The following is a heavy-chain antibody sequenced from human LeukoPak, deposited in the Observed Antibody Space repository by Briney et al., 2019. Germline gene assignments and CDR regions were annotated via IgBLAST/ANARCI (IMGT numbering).Heavy chain of an antibody. CDR2: INPNSGGT. D-gene: IGHD3-22*01. CDR3: ATYYSDTSARD. V-gene: IGHV1-2*02. CDR1: GYTFTGYY. Sequence: GPVKVSCKASGYTFTGYYMHWVRQAPGQGLEWMGWINPNSGGTNYAPKFQGRVTMTRDTSISTAYMELSGLTSDDTAVYFCATYYSDTSARDWGQGTLVTVSS. J-gene: IGHJ4*02.